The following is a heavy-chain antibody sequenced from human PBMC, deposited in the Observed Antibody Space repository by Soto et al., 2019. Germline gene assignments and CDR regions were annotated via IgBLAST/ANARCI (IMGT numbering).Heavy chain of an antibody. D-gene: IGHD3-22*01. Sequence: TGWSLTHSCAASGFTSTSYGMHGVRQAPDKGLEWVAFIWYDESNKYYADSVKGRFTISRDNSKNTLYLQMNSLRSEDTAVYYCARSDDSGGYNGGYYFDYWGQGTLVTVSS. CDR1: GFTSTSYG. V-gene: IGHV3-33*01. CDR2: IWYDESNK. CDR3: ARSDDSGGYNGGYYFDY. J-gene: IGHJ4*02.